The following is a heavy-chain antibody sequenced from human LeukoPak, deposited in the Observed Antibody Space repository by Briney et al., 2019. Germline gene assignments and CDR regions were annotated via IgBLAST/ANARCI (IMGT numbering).Heavy chain of an antibody. CDR3: AKMGWTAYDYTNY. CDR2: ISVSGADI. J-gene: IGHJ4*02. D-gene: IGHD5-12*01. V-gene: IGHV3-23*01. Sequence: GGSLRLSCAASGLTFSRYAMSWVRQAPGKGLEWVSVISVSGADIYYTDSVKGRFTISRDSSKNTLYLQMNSLRAEDTAVYYCAKMGWTAYDYTNYWGQGTLVTVSS. CDR1: GLTFSRYA.